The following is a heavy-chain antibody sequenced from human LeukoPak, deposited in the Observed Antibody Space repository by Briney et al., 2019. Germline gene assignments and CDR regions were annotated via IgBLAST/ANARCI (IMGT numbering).Heavy chain of an antibody. CDR2: ISAYNGNT. V-gene: IGHV1-18*01. Sequence: ASVKVSCKASGCTFTSYGISWVRQAPGQGLEWMGWISAYNGNTNYAQKLQGRVTMTTDTSTSTAYMELRSLRSDDTAVYYCARAYCSSTSCLDNNWFDPWGQGTLVTVSS. D-gene: IGHD2-2*01. J-gene: IGHJ5*02. CDR3: ARAYCSSTSCLDNNWFDP. CDR1: GCTFTSYG.